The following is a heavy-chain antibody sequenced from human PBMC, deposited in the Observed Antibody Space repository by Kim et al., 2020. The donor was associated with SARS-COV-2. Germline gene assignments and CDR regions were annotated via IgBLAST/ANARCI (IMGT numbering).Heavy chain of an antibody. CDR2: ISYDGSNK. J-gene: IGHJ4*01. Sequence: GGSLRLSCAASGFTFSSYAMHWVRQAPGKGLEWVAVISYDGSNKYYADSVKGRFTMSRDNSKNTMYLQMNSLRAEDTAVYYCARDSCSGGSCYQGVDNWG. V-gene: IGHV3-30*04. D-gene: IGHD2-15*01. CDR3: ARDSCSGGSCYQGVDN. CDR1: GFTFSSYA.